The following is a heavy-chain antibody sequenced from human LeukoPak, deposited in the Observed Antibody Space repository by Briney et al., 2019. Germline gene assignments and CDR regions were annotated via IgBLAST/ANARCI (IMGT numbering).Heavy chain of an antibody. V-gene: IGHV4-39*01. J-gene: IGHJ4*02. CDR3: ARQFRYSSGRLIDY. CDR1: GGSISSSSHH. D-gene: IGHD6-19*01. Sequence: SETLSLTCTVSGGSISSSSHHWAWIRQPPGKGLEWIGSIYYSGSTYYNPSLKSRVTISVDTSKNRFSLTLRSVTAADTAVYNCARQFRYSSGRLIDYWGQGTLVTVSS. CDR2: IYYSGST.